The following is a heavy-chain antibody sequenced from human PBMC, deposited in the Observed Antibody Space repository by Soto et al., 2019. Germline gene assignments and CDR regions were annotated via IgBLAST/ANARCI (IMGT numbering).Heavy chain of an antibody. D-gene: IGHD2-8*02. V-gene: IGHV3-21*01. CDR3: ARGSASKSGHLWYFDL. CDR2: ISATTTYK. J-gene: IGHJ2*01. CDR1: GFTFDTYT. Sequence: EVQVVESGGGLVKPGGSLRLSCTASGFTFDTYTMNWLRQAPGRGLEWVSSISATTTYKYYAASVEGRFTISRDNAKNSLYLQTTSLGAEDTAVYYCARGSASKSGHLWYFDLWGRGTLVTVSX.